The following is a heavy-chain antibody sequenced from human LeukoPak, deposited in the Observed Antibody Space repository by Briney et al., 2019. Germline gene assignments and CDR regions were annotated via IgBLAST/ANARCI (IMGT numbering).Heavy chain of an antibody. Sequence: KPGGSLRLSCAASGFTFSDYYMSWIRQAPGKGLEWVSYISSSGSTIYYADSVKGRFTISRDNAKNSLYLQMNSLRAEDTAVYYCAKAIWVAATSSWFCLDYWGQGTLVTVSS. CDR2: ISSSGSTI. J-gene: IGHJ4*02. CDR1: GFTFSDYY. D-gene: IGHD3-10*01. CDR3: AKAIWVAATSSWFCLDY. V-gene: IGHV3-11*04.